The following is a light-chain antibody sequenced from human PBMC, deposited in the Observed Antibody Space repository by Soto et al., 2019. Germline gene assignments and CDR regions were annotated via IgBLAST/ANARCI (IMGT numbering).Light chain of an antibody. CDR3: HQYCHLST. J-gene: IGKJ5*01. Sequence: TPGTLSLSPGERATLSCRTVRGSSTSSLDWYQQSPGQAPMLLGDGASSRATGAPARFSGTGTETALTLTSFSPQADAFALCQCHQYCHLSTFGQGTRP. V-gene: IGKV3-20*01. CDR2: GAS. CDR1: RGSSTSS.